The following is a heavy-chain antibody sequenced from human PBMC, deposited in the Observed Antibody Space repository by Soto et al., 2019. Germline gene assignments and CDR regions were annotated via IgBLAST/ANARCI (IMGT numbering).Heavy chain of an antibody. CDR1: GFTFTSSA. Sequence: SVKVSCKASGFTFTSSAVQWVRQARGQRLEWIGWIVVGSGNTNYAQKFQERVTITRDMSTSTAYMELSSLRSEDTAVYYCAASDSSGYYPTYYYYYGMDVWGQGTTVTVSS. V-gene: IGHV1-58*01. J-gene: IGHJ6*02. D-gene: IGHD3-22*01. CDR2: IVVGSGNT. CDR3: AASDSSGYYPTYYYYYGMDV.